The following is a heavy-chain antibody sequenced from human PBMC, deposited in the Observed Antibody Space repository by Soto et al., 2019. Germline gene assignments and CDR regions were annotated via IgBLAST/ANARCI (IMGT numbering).Heavy chain of an antibody. V-gene: IGHV4-59*08. J-gene: IGHJ6*03. CDR3: ARVYYDFWSGYTTYYYYYMDV. Sequence: SETLSLTCTVSGGSISSYYWSWIRQPPGKGLEWIGYIYYSGSTNYNPSLKSRVTISVDTSKNQFSLKLSSVTAADTAVYYCARVYYDFWSGYTTYYYYYMDVWGKGTTVTVSS. CDR1: GGSISSYY. CDR2: IYYSGST. D-gene: IGHD3-3*01.